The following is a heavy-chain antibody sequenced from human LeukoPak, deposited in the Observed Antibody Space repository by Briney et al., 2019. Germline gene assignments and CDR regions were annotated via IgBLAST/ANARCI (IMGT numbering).Heavy chain of an antibody. V-gene: IGHV7-4-1*02. Sequence: ASVKVSCKPSGYSFTSYTINWVRQAPGQGLEWMGWINTNTGNPTYAQAFTGRFVFSLDTSVSTAYLQISSLKAEDTAFYYCARGDRMTTVTSIDYWGQGTLVTVSS. CDR2: INTNTGNP. J-gene: IGHJ4*02. CDR3: ARGDRMTTVTSIDY. D-gene: IGHD4-17*01. CDR1: GYSFTSYT.